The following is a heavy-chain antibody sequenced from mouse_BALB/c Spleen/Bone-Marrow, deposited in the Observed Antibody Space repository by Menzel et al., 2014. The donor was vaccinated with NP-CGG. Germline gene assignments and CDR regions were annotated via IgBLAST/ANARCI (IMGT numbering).Heavy chain of an antibody. Sequence: VQLKQSGAELVKPGASVRLSCTASGFNIKDTYIHWVKQRPEQVLEWIGRIDPANGNTKYDPKFQGKATITADTSSNTAYLQLSNLTSEDTAVYYCASYYYGYYFDYWGQGTTLTVSS. J-gene: IGHJ2*01. CDR3: ASYYYGYYFDY. CDR1: GFNIKDTY. CDR2: IDPANGNT. D-gene: IGHD1-1*01. V-gene: IGHV14-3*02.